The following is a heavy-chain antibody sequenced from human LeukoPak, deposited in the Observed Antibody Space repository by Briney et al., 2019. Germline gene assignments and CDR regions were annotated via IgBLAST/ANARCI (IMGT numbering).Heavy chain of an antibody. D-gene: IGHD3-22*01. CDR2: LTNSGGSGGVT. V-gene: IGHV3-23*01. CDR3: AKAMSTDHYDSRGFYRVDFDS. CDR1: GFTLSTLA. J-gene: IGHJ4*02. Sequence: GGSLRLSCAASGFTLSTLAMSWVRQAPGEGLEWVSALTNSGGSGGVTYYADSVKGRFIISRDNSKSTLYLQLSSLRAEDTAVYYCAKAMSTDHYDSRGFYRVDFDSWGQGTLVTVSS.